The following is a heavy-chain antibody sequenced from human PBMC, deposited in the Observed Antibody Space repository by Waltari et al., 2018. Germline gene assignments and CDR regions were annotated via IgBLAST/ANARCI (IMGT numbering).Heavy chain of an antibody. D-gene: IGHD3-10*01. V-gene: IGHV3-15*01. CDR3: ATGHGSGGGFGS. Sequence: ESGGDLVEPGGSLRLSCVSPGFSLNKAWMSWVRQTPGKGLEWVGRIKSRAVGDTIDYGAPGKGRFTVSRDDSKNTVYLQMDRLTIDDTGVYYCATGHGSGGGFGSWGQGTLVTVSS. J-gene: IGHJ4*02. CDR1: GFSLNKAW. CDR2: IKSRAVGDTI.